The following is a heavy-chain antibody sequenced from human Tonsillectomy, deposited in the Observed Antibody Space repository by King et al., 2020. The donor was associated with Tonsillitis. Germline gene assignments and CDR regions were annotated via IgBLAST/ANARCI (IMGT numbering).Heavy chain of an antibody. CDR1: GFTFSNAW. D-gene: IGHD3-9*01. J-gene: IGHJ6*02. CDR3: VTSQHHYDILTGSYSYYDGMDV. V-gene: IGHV3-15*01. Sequence: VQLVESGGGLVKPGGSLRLSCAASGFTFSNAWMNWVRQAPGKGLEWVGRIISKTDGGATDYAAPVKGRFTISRDDSINTLYLQMNSLKTEDTAVYYCVTSQHHYDILTGSYSYYDGMDVWGQGTTVTVSS. CDR2: IISKTDGGAT.